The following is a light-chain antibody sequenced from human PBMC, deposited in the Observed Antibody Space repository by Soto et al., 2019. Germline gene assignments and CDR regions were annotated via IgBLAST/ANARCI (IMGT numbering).Light chain of an antibody. CDR2: DVS. Sequence: QSALTQPPSVYGSPGQSVAISCTGTSSDVGSNNRVSWYQQPPGSAPKLIIYDVSNRPSGIPDRYSGSKSANTASLTISGLQTEDEADYYCSSYITSNTYVFGTGTKLTVL. J-gene: IGLJ1*01. CDR3: SSYITSNTYV. CDR1: SSDVGSNNR. V-gene: IGLV2-18*02.